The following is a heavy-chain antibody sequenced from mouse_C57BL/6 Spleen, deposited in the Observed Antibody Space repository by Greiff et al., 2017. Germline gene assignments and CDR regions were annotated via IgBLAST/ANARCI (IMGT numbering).Heavy chain of an antibody. J-gene: IGHJ1*03. CDR2: ISDGGSYT. Sequence: DVKLVESGGGLVKPGGSLKLSCAASGFTFSSYAMSWVRQTPEKRLEWVATISDGGSYTYYPDNVKGRFTISRDNAKNNLYLQMSHLKSEDTAMYYCARDQGITTGVATDFDVWGTGTTVTVSS. V-gene: IGHV5-4*01. CDR3: ARDQGITTGVATDFDV. D-gene: IGHD1-1*01. CDR1: GFTFSSYA.